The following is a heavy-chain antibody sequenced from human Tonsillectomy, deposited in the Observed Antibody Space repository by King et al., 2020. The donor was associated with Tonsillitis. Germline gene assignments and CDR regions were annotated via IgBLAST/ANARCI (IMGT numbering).Heavy chain of an antibody. D-gene: IGHD3-10*01. CDR3: AKEWEICITTRCVQLPYFYGMDV. J-gene: IGHJ6*02. V-gene: IGHV3-23*04. CDR1: GFTFSNYG. CDR2: ISGSGDTT. Sequence: VQLVESGGGLVQPGGSLRLSCAASGFTFSNYGMNWVRQAPGKGLEWVSVISGSGDTTYYADSVKGRFTISRDNSMDTVFLQMNSLRVEDTALYYCAKEWEICITTRCVQLPYFYGMDVWGQGTTVTVSS.